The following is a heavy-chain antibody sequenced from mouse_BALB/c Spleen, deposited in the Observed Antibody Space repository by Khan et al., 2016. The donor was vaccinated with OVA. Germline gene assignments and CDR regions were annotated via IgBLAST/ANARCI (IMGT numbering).Heavy chain of an antibody. Sequence: QVQLQQPGAELVRPGASVKLSCKASGYTFTSYWMNWVKQRPGQGLEWIGMIDPSDSKTHYNQMFRDKATLTIDKSSSTAYMHLTSPTSEDSAVYYCTRGGYGTSFAFWGQGTLATVSA. J-gene: IGHJ3*01. CDR1: GYTFTSYW. CDR3: TRGGYGTSFAF. CDR2: IDPSDSKT. D-gene: IGHD2-10*02. V-gene: IGHV1-61*01.